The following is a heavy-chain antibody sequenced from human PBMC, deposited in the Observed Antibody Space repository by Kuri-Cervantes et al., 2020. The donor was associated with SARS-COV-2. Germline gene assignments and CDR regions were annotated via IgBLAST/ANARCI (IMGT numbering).Heavy chain of an antibody. CDR1: GYTFTSYG. CDR2: IIPIFGIA. D-gene: IGHD1-26*01. V-gene: IGHV1-69*10. CDR3: AAPLLYSGFEY. Sequence: SVKVSCKASGYTFTSYGVSWVRQAPGQGLEWMGGIIPIFGIANYAQKFQGRVTITADKSTSTAYMELGSLRSEDTAVYYCAAPLLYSGFEYWGQGTLVTVSS. J-gene: IGHJ4*02.